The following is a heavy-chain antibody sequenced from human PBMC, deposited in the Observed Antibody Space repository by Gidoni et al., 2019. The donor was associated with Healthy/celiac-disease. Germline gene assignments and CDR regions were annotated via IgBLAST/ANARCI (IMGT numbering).Heavy chain of an antibody. CDR3: AKDFMVRGVLTYYYYGMDV. J-gene: IGHJ6*02. D-gene: IGHD3-10*01. CDR1: GFTFSSYG. V-gene: IGHV3-30*18. CDR2: ISYDGSNK. Sequence: QVQLVESGGGVVQPGRSLRLSCAASGFTFSSYGMHWVRQAPGKGLEWVAVISYDGSNKYYADSVKGRFTISRDNSKNTLYLQMNSLRAEDTAVYYCAKDFMVRGVLTYYYYGMDVWGQGTTVTVSS.